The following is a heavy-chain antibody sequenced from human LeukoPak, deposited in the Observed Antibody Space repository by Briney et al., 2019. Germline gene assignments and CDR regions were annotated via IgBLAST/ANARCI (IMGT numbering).Heavy chain of an antibody. V-gene: IGHV1-46*01. J-gene: IGHJ4*02. CDR1: GYTFTSYS. CDR2: IKPIGPST. D-gene: IGHD3-22*01. CDR3: ARGSPHRSGYYRILYFDY. Sequence: ASVKVSCTASGYTFTSYSMRWVRQAPGQGLEWVGRIKPIGPSTSYAQKFHGRATMTSDPSTSTVYTGLRSLRPEDTAVHYCARGSPHRSGYYRILYFDYWGQATLVTVS.